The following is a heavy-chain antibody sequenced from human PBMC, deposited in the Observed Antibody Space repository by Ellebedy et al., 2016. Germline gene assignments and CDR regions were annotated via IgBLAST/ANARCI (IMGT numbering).Heavy chain of an antibody. CDR3: ARGLQFAVDAFDI. D-gene: IGHD4-11*01. Sequence: SVKVSXXASGGTFSSYAISWVRQAPGQGLEWMGGIIPIFGTANYAQKFQGRVTITADESTSTAYMELSSLRSEDTAVYYCARGLQFAVDAFDIWGQGTMVTVSS. J-gene: IGHJ3*02. CDR1: GGTFSSYA. V-gene: IGHV1-69*13. CDR2: IIPIFGTA.